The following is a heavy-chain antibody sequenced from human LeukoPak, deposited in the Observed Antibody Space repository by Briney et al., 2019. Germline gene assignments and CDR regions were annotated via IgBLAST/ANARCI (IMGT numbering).Heavy chain of an antibody. D-gene: IGHD3-10*01. CDR2: IYYSGST. V-gene: IGHV4-59*08. CDR1: GGSISSYY. Sequence: TSETLSLTCTVSGGSISSYYWSWIRQPPGKGLEWIGYIYYSGSTNYNPSLKSRVTISVDTSKNQFSLKLSSVTAADTAVYYCARHRNDNYYGSGPLFDYWGQGTLVTVSS. CDR3: ARHRNDNYYGSGPLFDY. J-gene: IGHJ4*02.